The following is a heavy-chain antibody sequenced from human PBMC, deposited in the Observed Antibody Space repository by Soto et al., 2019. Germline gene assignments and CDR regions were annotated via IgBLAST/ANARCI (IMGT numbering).Heavy chain of an antibody. CDR2: IYHSGST. D-gene: IGHD6-19*01. CDR1: GGSISSSNW. J-gene: IGHJ4*02. CDR3: AREDPGSTVVAGYFDY. V-gene: IGHV4-4*02. Sequence: SETLSLTCAVSGGSISSSNWWSWVRQPPGKGLEWIGEIYHSGSTNYNPSLKSRVTISVDKSKNQFSLKLGSVTAADTAVYYCAREDPGSTVVAGYFDYWGQGTLVTVSS.